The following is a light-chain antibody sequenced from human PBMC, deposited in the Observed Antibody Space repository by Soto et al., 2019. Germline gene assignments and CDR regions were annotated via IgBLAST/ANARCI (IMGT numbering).Light chain of an antibody. CDR1: SSNIGAGYD. CDR3: QSFDSSLSVV. V-gene: IGLV1-40*01. Sequence: VLTQPPSVSGAPGQRVTISCTGSSSNIGAGYDVHWFQHLPGTAPKLLIYGNNNRPSGVPDRFSGSKSGTSASLAISGLQAEDETHYYCQSFDSSLSVVFGGGTKLTVL. J-gene: IGLJ2*01. CDR2: GNN.